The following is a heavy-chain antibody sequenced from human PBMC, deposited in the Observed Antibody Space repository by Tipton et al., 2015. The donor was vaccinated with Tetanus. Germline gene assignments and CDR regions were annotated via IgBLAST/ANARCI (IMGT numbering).Heavy chain of an antibody. CDR2: INHSGTT. V-gene: IGHV4-61*08. CDR1: GGSLRGGDYY. D-gene: IGHD2-2*01. CDR3: ARDQVPTGVPGWGNWFDP. Sequence: GLVKPSEALALTCTVSGGSLRGGDYYWSWFRQPPGKRLEWLGYINHSGTTNYNPSLRSRVALSLDASRNQFSLTLISVTAADTAVYYCARDQVPTGVPGWGNWFDPWGHGILVTVSS. J-gene: IGHJ5*02.